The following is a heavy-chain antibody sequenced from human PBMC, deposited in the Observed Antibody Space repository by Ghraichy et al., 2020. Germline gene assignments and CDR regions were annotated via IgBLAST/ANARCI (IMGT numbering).Heavy chain of an antibody. V-gene: IGHV4-39*01. Sequence: SETLSLTCTVSGDHISGTKYYWGWIRQPPGMGLEWIGSIYYNGSTYSNPSLKSRVTISVDASKIQFSLKLSSVTATDTAVYYCARTHKTGNMGRGYFDYGGQGALVTVTS. CDR2: IYYNGST. CDR3: ARTHKTGNMGRGYFDY. CDR1: GDHISGTKYY. J-gene: IGHJ4*02. D-gene: IGHD1-1*01.